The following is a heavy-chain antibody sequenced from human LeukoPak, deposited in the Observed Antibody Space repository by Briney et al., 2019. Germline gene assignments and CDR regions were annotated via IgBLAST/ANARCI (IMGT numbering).Heavy chain of an antibody. D-gene: IGHD3-22*01. V-gene: IGHV3-48*03. J-gene: IGHJ4*02. CDR2: ISSSGSTI. Sequence: SGGSLRLSCAASGFTFSSYEVNWVRQAPGKGLEWVSYISSSGSTIYYADSVKGRFTISRDNAKNSLYLQMNSLRAEDTAVYYCARVSVDESPATYDSSGYYRAIDYWGQGTLVTVSS. CDR1: GFTFSSYE. CDR3: ARVSVDESPATYDSSGYYRAIDY.